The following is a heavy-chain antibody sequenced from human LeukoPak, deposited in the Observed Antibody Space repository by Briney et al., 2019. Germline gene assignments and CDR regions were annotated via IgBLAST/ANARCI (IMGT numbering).Heavy chain of an antibody. J-gene: IGHJ4*02. CDR1: GGSISSYY. D-gene: IGHD5-12*01. CDR2: IYTSGST. CDR3: ARVGGYSGYELATVDY. V-gene: IGHV4-4*07. Sequence: SETLSLTCTVSGGSISSYYWSWIRQPAGKGLEWIGRIYTSGSTNYNPSLKSRVTMSVDTSKNQFSLKLSSVTAADTAVYYCARVGGYSGYELATVDYWGQGTLVTVSS.